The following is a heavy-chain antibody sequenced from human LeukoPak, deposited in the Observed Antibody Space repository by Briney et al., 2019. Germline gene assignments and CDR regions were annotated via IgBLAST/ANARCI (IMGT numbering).Heavy chain of an antibody. CDR3: ARDEGDSRWFGELYHY. J-gene: IGHJ4*02. CDR2: IIPIFGTA. Sequence: SVKVSCTASGGTFSSYAISWVRQAPGQGLEWMGGIIPIFGTANYAQKFQGRVTITADESTSTAYMELSSLRSEDTAVYYCARDEGDSRWFGELYHYWGQGTLVTVSS. CDR1: GGTFSSYA. D-gene: IGHD3-10*01. V-gene: IGHV1-69*01.